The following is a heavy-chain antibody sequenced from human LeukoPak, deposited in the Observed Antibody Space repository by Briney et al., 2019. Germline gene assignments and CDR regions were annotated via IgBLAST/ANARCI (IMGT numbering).Heavy chain of an antibody. CDR1: GGSISSYY. D-gene: IGHD3-22*01. J-gene: IGHJ4*02. V-gene: IGHV4-59*01. CDR2: IYYSGST. Sequence: SETLSLTCTVSGGSISSYYWSWIRQPPGKGLEWIGYIYYSGSTNYNPSLKSRVTISVDTSKNQFSLKLSSVTAADTAVYYCARVGNCDSSGYHPYYFDYWGQGTLVTVSS. CDR3: ARVGNCDSSGYHPYYFDY.